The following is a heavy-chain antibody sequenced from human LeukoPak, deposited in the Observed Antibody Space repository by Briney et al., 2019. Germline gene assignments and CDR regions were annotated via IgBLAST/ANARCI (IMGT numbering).Heavy chain of an antibody. CDR2: MNPNSGGT. J-gene: IGHJ5*02. CDR3: ARDKLGLGELSLYDQ. CDR1: GYTLTGYY. D-gene: IGHD3-16*02. V-gene: IGHV1-2*02. Sequence: ASVKVSCKASGYTLTGYYMHWVRQAPGQGLEWMGWMNPNSGGTKYAQKFQGRVTTTRDTSISTAYMELSRLRSDDTAMYYCARDKLGLGELSLYDQWGQGTLVTVFS.